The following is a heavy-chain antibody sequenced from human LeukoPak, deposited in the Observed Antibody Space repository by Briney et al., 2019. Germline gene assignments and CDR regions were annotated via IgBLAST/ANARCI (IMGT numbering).Heavy chain of an antibody. V-gene: IGHV4-39*01. CDR2: IYYSGRT. CDR3: ASFTSGEGYDSSGYYYFDY. J-gene: IGHJ4*02. CDR1: GGSISSSSYY. D-gene: IGHD3-22*01. Sequence: SETLSLTCTVSGGSISSSSYYWGWIRQPPGKGLEWIGSIYYSGRTYYNPSLKSRVTISVDTSKNQFSLKLSSVTAADTAVYYCASFTSGEGYDSSGYYYFDYWGQGTLVTVSS.